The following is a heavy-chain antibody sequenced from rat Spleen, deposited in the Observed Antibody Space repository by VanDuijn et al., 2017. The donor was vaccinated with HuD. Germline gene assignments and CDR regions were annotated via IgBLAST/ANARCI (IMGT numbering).Heavy chain of an antibody. D-gene: IGHD1-1*01. Sequence: EVQLMESGGGLVQPGRSLKLSCAASGFTFSDYNMAWVRQAPKKGLEWVATISYDGSSTYYRDSVKGRFTISRDNAKSTLYLQMDSLRSEDTATYYCARQDYSQIYFDYWGQGVMVTVSS. CDR2: ISYDGSST. CDR3: ARQDYSQIYFDY. J-gene: IGHJ2*01. CDR1: GFTFSDYN. V-gene: IGHV5-7*01.